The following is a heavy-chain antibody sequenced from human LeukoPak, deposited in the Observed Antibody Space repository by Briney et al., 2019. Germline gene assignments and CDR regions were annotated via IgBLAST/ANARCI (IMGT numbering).Heavy chain of an antibody. CDR1: LGSISSYS. Sequence: PSETLSLTCNVSLGSISSYSWTWIRQPAGKGLEWIGRIYNSGSTNYDPSLESRVTMSVDTSKKQLSLKLSSVTAADTAVYYCARDALGMLGVWYFDLWGRGTLVNVSS. D-gene: IGHD3-10*02. V-gene: IGHV4-4*07. CDR2: IYNSGST. CDR3: ARDALGMLGVWYFDL. J-gene: IGHJ2*01.